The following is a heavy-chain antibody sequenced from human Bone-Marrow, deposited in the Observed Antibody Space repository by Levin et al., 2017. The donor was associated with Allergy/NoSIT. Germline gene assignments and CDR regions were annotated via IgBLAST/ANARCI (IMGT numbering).Heavy chain of an antibody. Sequence: LSLTCAASGFTLSNAWMSWVRQAPGKGLEWVGRIKSKTDGGTTDYAAPVKGRFTISRDDSKNTLYLQMNSLKTEDTAVYYCTTGRSKDIVVVPAAMEWIQLWAPDAPKATTQYWGQGTLVTVSS. CDR3: TTGRSKDIVVVPAAMEWIQLWAPDAPKATTQY. J-gene: IGHJ4*02. V-gene: IGHV3-15*01. CDR1: GFTLSNAW. CDR2: IKSKTDGGTT. D-gene: IGHD2-2*01.